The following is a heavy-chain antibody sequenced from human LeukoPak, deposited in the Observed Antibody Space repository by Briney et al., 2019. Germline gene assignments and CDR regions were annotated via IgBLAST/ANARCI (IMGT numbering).Heavy chain of an antibody. J-gene: IGHJ5*02. CDR2: ISSSSSYI. V-gene: IGHV3-21*01. CDR3: ARDGPYGSGSPNWFDP. D-gene: IGHD3-10*01. Sequence: PGGSLRLSCAASGFTFSSYSMNWVREAPGPGLERVSSISSSSSYIYYADSVKGRFTISRDNAKNSLYLQMNSLRAEDTAVYYCARDGPYGSGSPNWFDPWGQGTLVTVSS. CDR1: GFTFSSYS.